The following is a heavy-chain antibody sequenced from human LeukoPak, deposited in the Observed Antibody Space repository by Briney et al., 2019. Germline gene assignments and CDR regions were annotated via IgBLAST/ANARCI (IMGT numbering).Heavy chain of an antibody. CDR3: AAHRHYSSGWFDY. Sequence: GASVKVSCKASGYTFTNYDINWVRQATGQGLEWLGWMDPNNGNTGYAQKFQGRVTITRNTSISTAYMELSSLRSEDTAVYYCAAHRHYSSGWFDYWGQGTLVTVSS. V-gene: IGHV1-8*03. CDR1: GYTFTNYD. J-gene: IGHJ4*02. CDR2: MDPNNGNT. D-gene: IGHD6-19*01.